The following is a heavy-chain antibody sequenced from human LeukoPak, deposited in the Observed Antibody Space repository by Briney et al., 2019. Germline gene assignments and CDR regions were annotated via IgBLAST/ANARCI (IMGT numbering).Heavy chain of an antibody. V-gene: IGHV3-53*01. CDR3: ARSLRVRGVPDYMDV. D-gene: IGHD3-10*01. CDR2: IYKNAIT. Sequence: GGSLRLSCAASGFTVSSNYMTWVRQPPGKGLEWVSVIYKNAITYHADTVKGRFTISRDNSKSMLYLQMNSLGAEDTAVYYCARSLRVRGVPDYMDVWGKGTTVTISS. CDR1: GFTVSSNY. J-gene: IGHJ6*03.